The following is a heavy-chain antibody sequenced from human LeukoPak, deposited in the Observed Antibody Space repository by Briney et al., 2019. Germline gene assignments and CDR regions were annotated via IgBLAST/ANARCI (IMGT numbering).Heavy chain of an antibody. V-gene: IGHV3-15*01. CDR3: AHSGASDY. CDR1: GFSFTSAW. D-gene: IGHD2-15*01. J-gene: IGHJ4*02. Sequence: GGSLRLSCVVSGFSFTSAWMIWVRQAPGKGLEWVGRIKNNSDGGTTDYAAPVGGRFTISREDSSNTLYLQMNSLNTDDTAVYYCAHSGASDYWGQGTLVTVSS. CDR2: IKNNSDGGTT.